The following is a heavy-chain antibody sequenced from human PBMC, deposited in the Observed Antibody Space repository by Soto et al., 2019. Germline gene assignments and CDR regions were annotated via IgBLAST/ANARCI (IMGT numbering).Heavy chain of an antibody. CDR3: ARDQWMVPRGGYD. V-gene: IGHV1-18*01. Sequence: QIHLVQSGPEVKKPGASVKVSCKASGYKFTSYGITWVRQAPGQGLEWMGWISGYNGDTKFGQKVQGRVTLTTDTSTSTAYMELRSLRSDDTAVYHCARDQWMVPRGGYDWGQGTLVTVSS. CDR2: ISGYNGDT. D-gene: IGHD6-19*01. CDR1: GYKFTSYG. J-gene: IGHJ4*02.